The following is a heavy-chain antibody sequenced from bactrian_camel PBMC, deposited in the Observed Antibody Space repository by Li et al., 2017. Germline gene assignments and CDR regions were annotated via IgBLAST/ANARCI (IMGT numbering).Heavy chain of an antibody. CDR2: IDSDGAV. D-gene: IGHD6*01. CDR1: ASRYSSYC. Sequence: HVQLVESGGGSVQAGGSLRLSCAASASRYSSYCMAWFRQTPGKEREGIATIDSDGAVSLADSVKDRFTISKDRAEVSLVLQMNSLKPDDTAMYYCAADTCMGLPPHVVRWYPPYWARGPRSPSP. J-gene: IGHJ4*01. V-gene: IGHV3S1*01.